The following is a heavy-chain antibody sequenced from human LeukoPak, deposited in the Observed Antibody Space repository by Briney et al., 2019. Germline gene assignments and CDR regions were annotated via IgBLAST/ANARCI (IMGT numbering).Heavy chain of an antibody. J-gene: IGHJ5*02. Sequence: PGGSLRLSCAASGFTFSSYAMHWVRQAPGKGLEWVAVISYDGSNKYYADSVKGRFTISRDNSKNTLCLQMNSLRAEDTAVYYCARGIGDFWSGYLNWFDPWGQGTLVTVSS. D-gene: IGHD3-3*01. CDR3: ARGIGDFWSGYLNWFDP. V-gene: IGHV3-30*04. CDR2: ISYDGSNK. CDR1: GFTFSSYA.